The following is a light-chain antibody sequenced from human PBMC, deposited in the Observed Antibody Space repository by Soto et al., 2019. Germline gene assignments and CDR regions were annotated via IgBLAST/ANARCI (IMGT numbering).Light chain of an antibody. CDR3: QQYNNWPPIT. V-gene: IGKV3D-15*01. Sequence: IGLTQSPATLSVSPGERAALSCRASPSVSSSLDLYQQNPRQAPRLLIYGAPARATGIPARFSGSGSGTEFTLTISSLQSEDFAVYYCQQYNNWPPITFGQGTRLEIK. J-gene: IGKJ5*01. CDR2: GAP. CDR1: PSVSSS.